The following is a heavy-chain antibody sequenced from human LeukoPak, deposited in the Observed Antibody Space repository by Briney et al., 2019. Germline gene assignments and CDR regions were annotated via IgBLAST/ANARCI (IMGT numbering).Heavy chain of an antibody. CDR1: GYTFTGYY. Sequence: ASVKVSCKASGYTFTGYYMHWVRQAPGQGLEWMGWINPNSGGTNCAQKFQGRVTMTRDTSISTAYMELSRLRSDDTAVYYCARSDGARYCSSTSCYSPTGTYFDYWGQGTLVTVSS. D-gene: IGHD2-2*02. CDR3: ARSDGARYCSSTSCYSPTGTYFDY. CDR2: INPNSGGT. J-gene: IGHJ4*02. V-gene: IGHV1-2*02.